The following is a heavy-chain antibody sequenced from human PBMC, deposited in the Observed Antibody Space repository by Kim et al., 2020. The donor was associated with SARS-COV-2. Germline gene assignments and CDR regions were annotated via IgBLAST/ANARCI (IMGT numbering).Heavy chain of an antibody. CDR3: ARDGYYDYVWGSYRGYGMDV. V-gene: IGHV3-33*05. CDR2: ISSDGSNK. J-gene: IGHJ6*04. D-gene: IGHD3-16*02. Sequence: GGSLRLSCAASGFTFSSYGMHWVRQAPGKGLEWVAVISSDGSNKYYADSVKGRFTISRDNSKNTLYLQMNSLRAEDTAVYYCARDGYYDYVWGSYRGYGMDVGGKGTTVTVSS. CDR1: GFTFSSYG.